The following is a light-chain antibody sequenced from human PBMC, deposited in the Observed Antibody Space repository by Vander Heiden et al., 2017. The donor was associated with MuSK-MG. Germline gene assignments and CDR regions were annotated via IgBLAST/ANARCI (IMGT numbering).Light chain of an antibody. CDR3: QQDDNTPYT. J-gene: IGKJ2*01. CDR1: QSILDNSKNKNY. CDR2: WAS. V-gene: IGKV4-1*01. Sequence: DIVMTQSPDSLAVYLGERATINCRSSQSILDNSKNKNYLAWYQQKPGQPPKLRIYWASTREFGVPDRFSGSGSGTYFTLTISSLQAEDVAVYYCQQDDNTPYTFGQGTKLEIK.